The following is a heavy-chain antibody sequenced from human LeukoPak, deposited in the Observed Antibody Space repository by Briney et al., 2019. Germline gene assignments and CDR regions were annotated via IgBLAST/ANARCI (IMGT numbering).Heavy chain of an antibody. CDR1: GYTFTSYA. V-gene: IGHV1-3*01. D-gene: IGHD2-2*02. CDR3: ARAPHCSSTSCYRGNWFDP. Sequence: ASVKVSCKASGYTFTSYAMNWVRQAPGQGLEWMGWINAGNGNTKYSQKFQGRVTITRDTSASTAYMELSSLRSEDTAVYYCARAPHCSSTSCYRGNWFDPWGQGTLVTVSS. CDR2: INAGNGNT. J-gene: IGHJ5*02.